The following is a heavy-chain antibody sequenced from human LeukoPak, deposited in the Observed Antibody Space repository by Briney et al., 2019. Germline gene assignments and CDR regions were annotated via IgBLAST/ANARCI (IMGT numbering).Heavy chain of an antibody. Sequence: SGTLSLTCTVSGGSISSSSYYWGWIRQPPGKGLEWIGSIYYSGSTYYNPSLKSRVTISVDTSKNQFSLKLSSVTAADTAVYYCARRGLTPSYWYFDLWGRGTLVTVSS. CDR2: IYYSGST. V-gene: IGHV4-39*01. CDR1: GGSISSSSYY. CDR3: ARRGLTPSYWYFDL. J-gene: IGHJ2*01.